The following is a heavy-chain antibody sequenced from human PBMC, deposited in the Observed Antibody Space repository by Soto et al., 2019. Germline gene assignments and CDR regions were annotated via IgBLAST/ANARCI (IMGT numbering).Heavy chain of an antibody. J-gene: IGHJ4*02. V-gene: IGHV2-5*02. CDR3: AREAYYSTYFDS. CDR1: GFSLSTNGVG. D-gene: IGHD3-10*01. CDR2: IYWDDDH. Sequence: QITLKESGPTLVRPTQTLTLTCTFSGFSLSTNGVGVGWIRQSPGKALEWLALIYWDDDHRYIPSLKTRLTITKDTSKTQVVLTMTNLDPADTGTYYCAREAYYSTYFDSWGQGTLVTVSS.